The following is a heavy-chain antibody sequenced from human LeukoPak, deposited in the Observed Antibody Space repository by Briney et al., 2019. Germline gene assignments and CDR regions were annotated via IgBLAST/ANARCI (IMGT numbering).Heavy chain of an antibody. D-gene: IGHD3-3*01. CDR1: GGSFSGYY. CDR2: INHSGST. J-gene: IGHJ4*02. Sequence: AETLSLTCAVYGGSFSGYYWSWVRQPPGKGLEWIGEINHSGSTNYNPSLKSRVTISVDTSKNQFSLKLSSVTAADTAVYYCARGVRFLKVWGQGTLVTVSS. V-gene: IGHV4-34*01. CDR3: ARGVRFLKV.